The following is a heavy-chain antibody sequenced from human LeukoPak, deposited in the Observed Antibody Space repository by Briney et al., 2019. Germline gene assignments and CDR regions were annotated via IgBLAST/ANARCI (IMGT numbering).Heavy chain of an antibody. D-gene: IGHD6-19*01. CDR3: ARYNSGWNDY. J-gene: IGHJ4*02. CDR2: ISSTSSFI. V-gene: IGHV3-21*01. CDR1: GFTFSSFN. Sequence: GGSLRLSCAASGFTFSSFNMNWVRQAPGKGLEWVSSISSTSSFIWSADSLKGRFTISRDNAKNSLYLQMDSLRAEDTAVYYCARYNSGWNDYWGQGTLVTVSS.